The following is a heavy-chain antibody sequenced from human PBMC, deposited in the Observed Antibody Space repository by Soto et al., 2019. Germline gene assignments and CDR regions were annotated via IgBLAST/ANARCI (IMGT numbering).Heavy chain of an antibody. D-gene: IGHD3-10*01. J-gene: IGHJ4*02. CDR3: ARQLLWFGELLNFDY. V-gene: IGHV4-39*01. CDR1: GGSISSSSYY. CDR2: IYYSGST. Sequence: SETLSLTCTASGGSISSSSYYWGWIRQPPGKGLEWIGSIYYSGSTYYNPSLKSRVTISVDTSKNQFSLKLSSVTAADTAVYYCARQLLWFGELLNFDYWGQGTLVTVSS.